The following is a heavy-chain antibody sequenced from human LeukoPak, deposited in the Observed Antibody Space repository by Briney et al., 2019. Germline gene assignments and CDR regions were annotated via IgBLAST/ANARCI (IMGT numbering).Heavy chain of an antibody. CDR1: GCTFTGYY. Sequence: ASVTVSCKASGCTFTGYYMHWVRQAPGQGLEWMGWINPNSGGTNYAQKFQGRVTMTRDTSISTAYMELSRLRSDDTAVYYCARLGVGSSGYRYAFDIWGQGTMVTVSS. CDR3: ARLGVGSSGYRYAFDI. CDR2: INPNSGGT. D-gene: IGHD3-22*01. J-gene: IGHJ3*02. V-gene: IGHV1-2*02.